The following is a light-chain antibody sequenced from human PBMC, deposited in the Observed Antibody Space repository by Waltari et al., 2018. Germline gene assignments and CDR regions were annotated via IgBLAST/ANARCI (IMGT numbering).Light chain of an antibody. CDR2: GAS. J-gene: IGKJ1*01. Sequence: EIVLTQSPATLSVSPGESAPLSCRASQSAGGNVAWYQQRLGQPPRLLIYGASMRTGGIPDRFSGSGSGTEFTLTISSLQSADFAVYYCYQYNVWPRTFGQGTKVEVK. CDR1: QSAGGN. V-gene: IGKV3-15*01. CDR3: YQYNVWPRT.